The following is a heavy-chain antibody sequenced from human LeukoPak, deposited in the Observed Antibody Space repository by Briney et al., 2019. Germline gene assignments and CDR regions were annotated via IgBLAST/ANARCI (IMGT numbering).Heavy chain of an antibody. Sequence: SETLSLTCTVSGGSISSYYWSWIRQPPGKGLEWIGYIYYSGSTNYNPSLKSRVTISVDTSKNQFSLKLSSVTAADTAVYYRARVLSHYYYYMDVWGKGTSVTVSS. CDR2: IYYSGST. D-gene: IGHD2-15*01. CDR3: ARVLSHYYYYMDV. V-gene: IGHV4-59*01. CDR1: GGSISSYY. J-gene: IGHJ6*03.